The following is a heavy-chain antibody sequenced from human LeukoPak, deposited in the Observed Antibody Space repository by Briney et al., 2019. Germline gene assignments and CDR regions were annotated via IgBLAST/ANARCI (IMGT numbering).Heavy chain of an antibody. CDR2: IHRSGST. V-gene: IGHV4-4*02. D-gene: IGHD1-14*01. CDR3: AREIVGGFNPGAY. CDR1: PDSTTSNF. J-gene: IGHJ4*02. Sequence: PSETLSLTGTVSPDSTTSNFWSWVRQPPGKGLEWIGEIHRSGSTNYNPSLQSRVTISIDRSKNQIALELSSVTAADTAVYYCAREIVGGFNPGAYWGQGTLVTVSS.